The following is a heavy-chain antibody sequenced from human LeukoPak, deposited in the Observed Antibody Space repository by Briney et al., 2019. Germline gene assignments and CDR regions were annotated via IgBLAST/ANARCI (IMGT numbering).Heavy chain of an antibody. D-gene: IGHD7-27*01. CDR2: ISSSSSTI. CDR1: GFTFSNYG. J-gene: IGHJ4*02. CDR3: ARGGNWAFEY. Sequence: PGGSLRLSCAASGFTFSNYGMNWVRQAPGKGLEWVSYISSSSSTIYYAESVKGRFTISRDNAKNSLYMQMISLRAEDTAVYYCARGGNWAFEYWGQGALVTVSP. V-gene: IGHV3-48*01.